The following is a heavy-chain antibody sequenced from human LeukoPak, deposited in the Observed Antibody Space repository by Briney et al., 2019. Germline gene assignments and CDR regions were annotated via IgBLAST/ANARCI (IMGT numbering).Heavy chain of an antibody. CDR1: GVIVRSNY. CDR2: LYHGGST. J-gene: IGHJ4*02. V-gene: IGHV3-66*01. CDR3: ARGGYSYGSASFDY. D-gene: IGHD5-18*01. Sequence: GGSLRLSCVGSGVIVRSNYMTWVRQAPGKGLEWVSILYHGGSTYYADSVKGRFTISRDNAKNSLYLQMNSLRAEDTAVYYCARGGYSYGSASFDYWGQGTLVTVSS.